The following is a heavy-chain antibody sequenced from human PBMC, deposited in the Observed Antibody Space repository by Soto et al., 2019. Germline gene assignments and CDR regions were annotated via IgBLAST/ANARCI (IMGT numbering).Heavy chain of an antibody. CDR3: ARGGIVVVQAALGANWFDP. CDR2: INHSGST. D-gene: IGHD2-2*01. CDR1: GGSFSGYY. V-gene: IGHV4-34*01. J-gene: IGHJ5*02. Sequence: SETLSLTCAVYGGSFSGYYWSWIRQPPGKGLEWIGEINHSGSTNYNPSLKSRVTISVDTPKNQFSLKLSSVTAADTAVYYCARGGIVVVQAALGANWFDPWGQGTLVTVSS.